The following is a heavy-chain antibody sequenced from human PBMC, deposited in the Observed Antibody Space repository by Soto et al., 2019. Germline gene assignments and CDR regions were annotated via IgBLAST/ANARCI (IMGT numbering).Heavy chain of an antibody. J-gene: IGHJ6*02. CDR3: ARDGSSGIAAAGIGPDYYGMDV. V-gene: IGHV1-2*04. CDR2: INPNSGGK. D-gene: IGHD6-13*01. Sequence: ASVKVSCKASGYTFTGYYMHWVRQAPGQGLEWMGWINPNSGGKNYAQKFQGWVTMTRDTSISTAYMELSRLRSDDTAVYYCARDGSSGIAAAGIGPDYYGMDVWGQGTTVTVSS. CDR1: GYTFTGYY.